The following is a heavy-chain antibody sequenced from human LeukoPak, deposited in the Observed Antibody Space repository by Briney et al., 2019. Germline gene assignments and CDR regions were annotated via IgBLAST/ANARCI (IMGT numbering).Heavy chain of an antibody. CDR3: ATGDPATMTGDPSDYYYYYYMDV. CDR2: FDPEDGET. Sequence: GASVKVSCKVSGYTLTELSMHWVRQAPGKGLEWMGGFDPEDGETIYAQKFQGRVTMTEDTSTDTAYMELSSLRSEDTAVYYCATGDPATMTGDPSDYYYYYYMDVWGKGTTVTVSS. D-gene: IGHD5-12*01. V-gene: IGHV1-24*01. CDR1: GYTLTELS. J-gene: IGHJ6*03.